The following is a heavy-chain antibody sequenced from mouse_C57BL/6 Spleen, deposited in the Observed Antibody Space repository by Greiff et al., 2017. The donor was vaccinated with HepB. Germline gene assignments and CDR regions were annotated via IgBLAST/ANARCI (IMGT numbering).Heavy chain of an antibody. V-gene: IGHV1-81*01. D-gene: IGHD1-1*01. CDR2: IYPRSGNT. J-gene: IGHJ4*01. CDR1: GYTFTSYG. Sequence: VQLQESGAELARPGASVKLSCKASGYTFTSYGISWVKQRTGQGLEWIGEIYPRSGNTYYNEKFKGKATLTADKSSSTAYMELRSLTSEDSAVYFCARPTVVAPGAMDYWGQGTSVTVSS. CDR3: ARPTVVAPGAMDY.